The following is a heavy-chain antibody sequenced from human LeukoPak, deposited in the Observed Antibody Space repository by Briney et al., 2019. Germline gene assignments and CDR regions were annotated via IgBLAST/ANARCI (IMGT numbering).Heavy chain of an antibody. CDR2: ISAYNGNT. J-gene: IGHJ3*02. CDR3: ARDRPRTNIAGAGYDAFDI. V-gene: IGHV1-18*01. CDR1: GYTFTSYG. D-gene: IGHD6-19*01. Sequence: GASVKVSCKASGYTFTSYGISWVRQAPGQGLEWMGWISAYNGNTNYAQKLQGRVTMTTDTSTSTAYMELRSLRSDDTAVYYCARDRPRTNIAGAGYDAFDIWGKGKMVTVSS.